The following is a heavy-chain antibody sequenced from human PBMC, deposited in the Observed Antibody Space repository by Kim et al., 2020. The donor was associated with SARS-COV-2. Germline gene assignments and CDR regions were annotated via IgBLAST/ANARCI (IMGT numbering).Heavy chain of an antibody. CDR1: GYTFTSYY. V-gene: IGHV1-46*01. J-gene: IGHJ6*02. D-gene: IGHD2-8*02. CDR3: AGSGTGYYGMDV. CDR2: INPSGGST. Sequence: ASVKVSCKASGYTFTSYYMHWVRQAPGQGLEWMGIINPSGGSTSYAQKFQGRVTMTRDTSTSTVYMELSSLRSEDTAVYYCAGSGTGYYGMDVWGQGTTVTVSS.